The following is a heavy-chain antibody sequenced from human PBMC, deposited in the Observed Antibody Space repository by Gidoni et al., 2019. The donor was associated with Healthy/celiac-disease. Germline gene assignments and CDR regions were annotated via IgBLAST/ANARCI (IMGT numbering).Heavy chain of an antibody. J-gene: IGHJ3*02. CDR3: AKKGLGGVAWEDDAFDI. V-gene: IGHV3-23*01. CDR2: ISGSGSST. D-gene: IGHD3-16*01. CDR1: GFTFSSSA. Sequence: EVQLLESGGGLVQPGVSLRLSCAASGFTFSSSAMRWVRQAPGKGLEWVSAISGSGSSTYYADSVKGRFTISRDNSKNTLYLQMNRLRAEDTAVYYCAKKGLGGVAWEDDAFDIWGQGTMVTVSS.